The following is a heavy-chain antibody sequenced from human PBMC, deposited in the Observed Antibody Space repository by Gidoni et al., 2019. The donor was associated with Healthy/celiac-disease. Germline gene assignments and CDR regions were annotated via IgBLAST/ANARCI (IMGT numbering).Heavy chain of an antibody. V-gene: IGHV4-30-4*01. CDR1: GGSISSGDYY. J-gene: IGHJ4*02. D-gene: IGHD6-6*01. Sequence: QVQLQESGPGLVKPSQTLSLPCTVSGGSISSGDYYWSWIRQPPGKGLELIGYIYYSGSNYYNPSLKSRVTISVDTSKNQFSLKLSSGTAADTAGYYCAREDSSSPNYFDYWGQGTLVTVSS. CDR3: AREDSSSPNYFDY. CDR2: IYYSGSN.